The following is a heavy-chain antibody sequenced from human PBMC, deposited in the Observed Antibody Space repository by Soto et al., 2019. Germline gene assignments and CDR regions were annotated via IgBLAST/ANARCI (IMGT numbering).Heavy chain of an antibody. Sequence: SQTLSLTCAISGDSVSSNDATWDWIRQSPSRGIEWLGRTYYRSRWKTDYAISMKSRISNNPDTTNNQDNLQQNSVTPDDMVVFYCARLIGNSWLDSWGQGTLVTVSS. J-gene: IGHJ5*01. D-gene: IGHD3-16*01. CDR2: TYYRSRWKT. CDR3: ARLIGNSWLDS. CDR1: GDSVSSNDAT. V-gene: IGHV6-1*01.